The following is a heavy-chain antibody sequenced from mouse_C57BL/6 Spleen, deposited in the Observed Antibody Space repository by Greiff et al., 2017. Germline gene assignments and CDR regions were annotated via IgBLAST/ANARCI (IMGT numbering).Heavy chain of an antibody. J-gene: IGHJ4*01. CDR3: ARGRHAMDY. Sequence: VQLKQSGAELVRPGTSVKVSCKASGYAFTNYLIEWVKQRPGQGLEWIGVINPGSGGTNYNEKFKGKATLTEDKSYSTAYMQLSSLTSEDSAVYFCARGRHAMDYWGQGTSVTVSS. V-gene: IGHV1-54*01. CDR2: INPGSGGT. CDR1: GYAFTNYL.